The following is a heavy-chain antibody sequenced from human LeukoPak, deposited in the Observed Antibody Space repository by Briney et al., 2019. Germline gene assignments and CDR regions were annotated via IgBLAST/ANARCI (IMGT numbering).Heavy chain of an antibody. CDR2: ISGDGGST. J-gene: IGHJ3*02. CDR1: GFTFDDYA. D-gene: IGHD2-15*01. Sequence: GGSLRLSCAASGFTFDDYAMHWVRQAPGKGLECVSLISGDGGSTYYADSVKGRFTISRDNSKDSLYLQMNSLRTGDTALYYCAKVEGGYCSGGSCFGAFDIWGQGTMVTVSS. V-gene: IGHV3-43*02. CDR3: AKVEGGYCSGGSCFGAFDI.